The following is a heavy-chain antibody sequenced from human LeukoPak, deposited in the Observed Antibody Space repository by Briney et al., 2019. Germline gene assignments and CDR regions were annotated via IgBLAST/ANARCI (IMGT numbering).Heavy chain of an antibody. CDR1: GGSISSHY. CDR3: ARDCPRYCSSTSCYRGYYYYMDV. J-gene: IGHJ6*03. CDR2: IYYSGST. V-gene: IGHV4-59*11. Sequence: NPSETLSLTCTVSGGSISSHYWSWIRQPPGKGLEWIGYIYYSGSTNYNPSLKSRVTISVDTSKNQFSLKLSSVTAADTAVYYCARDCPRYCSSTSCYRGYYYYMDVWGKGTTVTVSS. D-gene: IGHD2-2*02.